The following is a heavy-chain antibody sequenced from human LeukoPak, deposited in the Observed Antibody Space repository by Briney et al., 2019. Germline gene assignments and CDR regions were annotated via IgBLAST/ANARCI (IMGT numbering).Heavy chain of an antibody. CDR2: ISYDGTNK. Sequence: GGSLRLSCAGSGFTFNTYALHWVRQAPGKGLEWVAIISYDGTNKYYADSVKGRFTISRDNSKNTLYLQMNSLRVADTAVYFCARDFRYDSGSYYATYFDYWGQGTLVTVSS. V-gene: IGHV3-30*14. J-gene: IGHJ4*02. CDR1: GFTFNTYA. D-gene: IGHD3-22*01. CDR3: ARDFRYDSGSYYATYFDY.